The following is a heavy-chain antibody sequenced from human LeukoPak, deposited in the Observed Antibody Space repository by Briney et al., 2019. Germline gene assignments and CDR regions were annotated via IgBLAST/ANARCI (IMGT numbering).Heavy chain of an antibody. J-gene: IGHJ6*02. Sequence: ASVKVSCKASGYTFTGYYMHWVRQAPGQGLEWMGWINPKSGGTNYAQKFQGRVTMTRDTSISTAYMELSSLTSDDTAVYYCAREKPHGSGSYSPDAKDGMDVWGQGTTVTVSS. D-gene: IGHD3-10*01. CDR3: AREKPHGSGSYSPDAKDGMDV. V-gene: IGHV1-2*02. CDR1: GYTFTGYY. CDR2: INPKSGGT.